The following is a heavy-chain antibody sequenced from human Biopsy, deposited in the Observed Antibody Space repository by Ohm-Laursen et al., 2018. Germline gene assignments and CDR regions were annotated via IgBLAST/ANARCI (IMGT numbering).Heavy chain of an antibody. CDR2: INHSGRT. D-gene: IGHD3-22*01. CDR3: VRGVDYYDPYHYYALDV. J-gene: IGHJ6*02. V-gene: IGHV4-34*01. Sequence: SDTLSLTCAVYGESFNGDYWSWIRQTPGKGLEWIGEINHSGRTNYNPSLKSRVTISVDTSKNQFSLKVRPVTAADTAVYYCVRGVDYYDPYHYYALDVWGQGTTVTVSS. CDR1: GESFNGDY.